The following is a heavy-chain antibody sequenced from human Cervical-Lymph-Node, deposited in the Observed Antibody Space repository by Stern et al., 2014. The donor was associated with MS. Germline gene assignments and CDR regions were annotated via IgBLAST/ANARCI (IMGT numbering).Heavy chain of an antibody. D-gene: IGHD2-2*01. CDR3: AGPAPLD. J-gene: IGHJ4*02. CDR2: IIPALNVA. Sequence: QLVQSGAEVKKPGSSVKVSCKASGGSLSTYTITWVRQAPGQGLEWMGRIIPALNVANYAQKFQGRLTITADKSTSTAYMEMSSLRSDDTAVYYCAGPAPLDWGQGTLVTVSS. V-gene: IGHV1-69*09. CDR1: GGSLSTYT.